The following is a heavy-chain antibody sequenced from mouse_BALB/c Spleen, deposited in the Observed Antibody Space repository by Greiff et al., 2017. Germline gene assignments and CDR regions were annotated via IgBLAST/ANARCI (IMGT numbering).Heavy chain of an antibody. J-gene: IGHJ2*01. D-gene: IGHD2-1*01. CDR1: GYTFTSYV. CDR3: ARKGLVGNYHFDY. V-gene: IGHV1-14*01. Sequence: VQLQQSGPELVKPGASVKMSCKASGYTFTSYVMHWVKQKPGQGLEWIGYINPYNDGTKYNEKFKGKATLTSDKSSSTAYMELSSLTSEDSAVYYCARKGLVGNYHFDYWGQGTTLTVSS. CDR2: INPYNDGT.